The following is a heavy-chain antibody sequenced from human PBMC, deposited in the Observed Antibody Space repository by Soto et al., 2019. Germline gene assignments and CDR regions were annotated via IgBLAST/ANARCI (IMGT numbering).Heavy chain of an antibody. CDR3: ARHNYGSGSTYFDY. CDR1: GGSIISYY. CDR2: IYYSGST. D-gene: IGHD3-10*01. V-gene: IGHV4-59*08. J-gene: IGHJ4*02. Sequence: QVQLQESGPGLVKPSETLSLTCTVSGGSIISYYWSWIRQPPGKGLEWIGYIYYSGSTNYNPSLKSRVTISADTSKNQFSLKLNSMTAAGTAVYYCARHNYGSGSTYFDYWGQGTLVTVSS.